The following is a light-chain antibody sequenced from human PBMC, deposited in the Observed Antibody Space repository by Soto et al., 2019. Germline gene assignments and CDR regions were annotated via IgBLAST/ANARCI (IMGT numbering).Light chain of an antibody. Sequence: IQMTQSPSSLSASVGDRVTITCRASQSVTTWLAWYQQKPGKAPKLLIYAASSLQSGVPSRFSGSGSGTEFTLTISSLQSEDFAVYYCLQHSNWPSTFGGGTKVDIK. CDR1: QSVTTW. CDR2: AAS. J-gene: IGKJ4*01. CDR3: LQHSNWPST. V-gene: IGKV1-12*01.